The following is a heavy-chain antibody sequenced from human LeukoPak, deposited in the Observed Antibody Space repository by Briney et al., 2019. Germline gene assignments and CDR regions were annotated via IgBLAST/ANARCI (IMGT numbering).Heavy chain of an antibody. CDR1: GYSFINYW. J-gene: IGHJ4*02. CDR2: IYPGDSNT. Sequence: GESLKISCKGSGYSFINYWIGWLRQMPGKGLEGRGIIYPGDSNTRYSPSFQGQVTISADRSISTAYLQWSSLKASDTAIYYCARQPLVRDCGGDCEFDYWGQGALVSVSS. CDR3: ARQPLVRDCGGDCEFDY. D-gene: IGHD2-21*02. V-gene: IGHV5-51*01.